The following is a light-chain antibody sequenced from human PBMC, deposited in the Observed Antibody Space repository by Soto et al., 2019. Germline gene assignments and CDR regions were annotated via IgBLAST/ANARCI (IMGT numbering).Light chain of an antibody. Sequence: DIQLTQSPSSLSASVGDRVTITCRASQSIRSYLNWYQQKPGKAPKLTIYAASSLQTGVSSRFSGSGSGTDFTLTISNLQPEDFATYYCQQASSTPTFGGGTKVEIK. CDR3: QQASSTPT. CDR2: AAS. V-gene: IGKV1-39*01. J-gene: IGKJ4*01. CDR1: QSIRSY.